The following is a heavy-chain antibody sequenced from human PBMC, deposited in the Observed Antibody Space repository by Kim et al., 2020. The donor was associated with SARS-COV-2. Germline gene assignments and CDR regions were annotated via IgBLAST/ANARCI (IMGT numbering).Heavy chain of an antibody. CDR2: ISAYNGNT. V-gene: IGHV1-18*01. CDR3: ARGGAATVTSPNPPGLGWFDP. J-gene: IGHJ5*02. CDR1: GYTFTSYG. Sequence: ASVKVSCKASGYTFTSYGISWVRQAPGQGLEWMGWISAYNGNTNYAQKLQGRVTMTTDTSTSTAYMELRSLRSDDTAVYYCARGGAATVTSPNPPGLGWFDPWGQGTLVTVSS. D-gene: IGHD4-17*01.